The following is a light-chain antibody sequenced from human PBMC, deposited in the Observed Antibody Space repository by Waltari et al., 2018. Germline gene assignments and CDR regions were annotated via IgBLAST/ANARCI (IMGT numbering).Light chain of an antibody. J-gene: IGKJ5*01. CDR2: WAS. CDR1: PGVLSSNNRNY. CDR3: QQYLSAPFT. Sequence: DIVMTQSPDSLAVSLGERATINCKSRPGVLSSNNRNYLAWYQHKPGQPPKLLFYWASTRDAGVPDRFSGSGYGTDFTLTISSLQAADVAVYYCQQYLSAPFTFGQGTRLEIK. V-gene: IGKV4-1*01.